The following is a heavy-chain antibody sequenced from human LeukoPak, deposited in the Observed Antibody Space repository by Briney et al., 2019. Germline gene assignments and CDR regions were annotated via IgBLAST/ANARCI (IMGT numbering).Heavy chain of an antibody. J-gene: IGHJ6*03. CDR1: GGSISSGDYY. Sequence: PSETLSLTCTVSGGSISSGDYYWSWIRQPPGKGLEWIGYIYYSGSTYYNPSLKSRVTISVDTSKNQFSLKLSSVTAADTAVYYCARDMGIAVAGYYYYYYMDVWGKGTTVTVSS. CDR3: ARDMGIAVAGYYYYYYMDV. CDR2: IYYSGST. D-gene: IGHD6-19*01. V-gene: IGHV4-30-4*08.